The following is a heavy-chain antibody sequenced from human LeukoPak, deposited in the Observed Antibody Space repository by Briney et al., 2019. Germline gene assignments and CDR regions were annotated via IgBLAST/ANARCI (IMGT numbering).Heavy chain of an antibody. CDR2: ICSGDSDI. CDR1: GYSFTTYC. V-gene: IGHV5-51*01. CDR3: ARHPTTRFYDSTNYSPAGPDY. J-gene: IGHJ4*02. Sequence: GESLKISCKGSGYSFTTYCIGWVRQLPGKGLEWMGIICSGDSDIRYSPSFQGQVTISADKSTNIAYLQWSGLKASDTAMYYCARHPTTRFYDSTNYSPAGPDYWGQGTPVTVSS. D-gene: IGHD3-22*01.